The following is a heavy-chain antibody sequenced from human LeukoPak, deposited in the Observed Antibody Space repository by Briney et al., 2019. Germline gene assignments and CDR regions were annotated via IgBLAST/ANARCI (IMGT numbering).Heavy chain of an antibody. V-gene: IGHV4-30-2*01. Sequence: SETLSLTCTVSGGSISSGGYSWSWIRQPPGKGLEWIGYIYHSGSTYYNPSLKSRVTISVDRSKNQFSLKLSSVTAADTAVYYCARVIAAADPVYYFDYWGQGTLVTVSS. D-gene: IGHD6-13*01. CDR2: IYHSGST. CDR3: ARVIAAADPVYYFDY. J-gene: IGHJ4*02. CDR1: GGSISSGGYS.